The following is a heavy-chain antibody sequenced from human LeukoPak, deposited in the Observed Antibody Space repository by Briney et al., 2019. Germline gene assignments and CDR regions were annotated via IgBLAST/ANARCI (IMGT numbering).Heavy chain of an antibody. CDR1: GFTFSSHS. J-gene: IGHJ4*02. CDR2: ISSSSTYT. D-gene: IGHD3-9*01. CDR3: AKVGTGNQYDSGDFDL. Sequence: PGGSLRLSCAASGFTFSSHSMNWVRQAPGKGLEWVSAISSSSTYTKYADSVKGRFTISRDNAETSVYLQMDSLRAEDTAVYYCAKVGTGNQYDSGDFDLWGQGILVTVSS. V-gene: IGHV3-21*01.